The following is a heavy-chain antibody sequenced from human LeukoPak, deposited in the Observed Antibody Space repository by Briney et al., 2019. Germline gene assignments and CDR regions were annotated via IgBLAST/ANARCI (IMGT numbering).Heavy chain of an antibody. V-gene: IGHV4-34*01. CDR2: INHRGST. D-gene: IGHD4-23*01. J-gene: IGHJ4*02. Sequence: SETLSLTCAVYGGSFSGYYWSWIRQPPGKGLEWIGEINHRGSTNYNPSLKSRVTISVDTSKNQFSLKLSSVTAADTAVYYCARGPGYGGNSEGYFDYWGQGTLVTVSS. CDR1: GGSFSGYY. CDR3: ARGPGYGGNSEGYFDY.